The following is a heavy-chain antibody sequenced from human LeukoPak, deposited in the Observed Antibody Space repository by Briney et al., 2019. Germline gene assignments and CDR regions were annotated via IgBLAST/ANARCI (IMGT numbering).Heavy chain of an antibody. J-gene: IGHJ4*01. D-gene: IGHD1-14*01. V-gene: IGHV3-7*01. CDR2: IKQDGSDK. Sequence: GGSLRLSCAASGFTFTKYWMTWVRQAPGKGLEWVGNIKQDGSDKNYMDSVKGRFTISRDNTKNSVYLQMSSLRAEDTAVYYCAREVWGPEYWXXGTXVTVSS. CDR3: AREVWGPEY. CDR1: GFTFTKYW.